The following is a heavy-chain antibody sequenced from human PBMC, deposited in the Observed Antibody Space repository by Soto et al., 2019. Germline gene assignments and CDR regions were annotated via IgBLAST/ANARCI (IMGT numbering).Heavy chain of an antibody. CDR1: GFTFSSYW. Sequence: GGSLRLSCAASGFTFSSYWMSWVHQAPGKGLEWVANIKQDGSEKYYVDSVKGRFTISRDNAKNSLYLQMNSLRAEDTAVYYCARVPRQLLWFGGTNYFDYWGQGTLVTVSS. CDR2: IKQDGSEK. V-gene: IGHV3-7*01. CDR3: ARVPRQLLWFGGTNYFDY. J-gene: IGHJ4*02. D-gene: IGHD3-10*01.